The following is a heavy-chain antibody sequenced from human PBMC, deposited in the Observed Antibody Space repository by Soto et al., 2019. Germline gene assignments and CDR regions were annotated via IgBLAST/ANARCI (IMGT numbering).Heavy chain of an antibody. CDR3: ARSGSSTSCYDH. V-gene: IGHV3-72*01. Sequence: PGGSLRLSCAASGFTFNDHYIDWVRQAPGKGLEWVGRTRNKANTYTTHYAASVEGRFTISRDDSRNSLYLQMNNLKTEDTAVYYCARSGSSTSCYDHWGQGTLVTVSS. D-gene: IGHD2-2*01. CDR1: GFTFNDHY. CDR2: TRNKANTYTT. J-gene: IGHJ4*02.